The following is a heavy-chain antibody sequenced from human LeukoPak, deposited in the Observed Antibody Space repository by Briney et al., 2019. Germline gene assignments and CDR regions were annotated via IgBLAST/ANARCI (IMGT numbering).Heavy chain of an antibody. D-gene: IGHD3-9*01. J-gene: IGHJ4*02. Sequence: SVKVSCKASGGTFSSYAISWVRQAPGQGLEWMGGIIPIFGTANYAQKFQGRVTMTRNTSISTAYMELSSLRSEDTAVYYCARGGSVLRYFDWLSYYFDYWGQGTLVTVSS. CDR2: IIPIFGTA. V-gene: IGHV1-69*05. CDR3: ARGGSVLRYFDWLSYYFDY. CDR1: GGTFSSYA.